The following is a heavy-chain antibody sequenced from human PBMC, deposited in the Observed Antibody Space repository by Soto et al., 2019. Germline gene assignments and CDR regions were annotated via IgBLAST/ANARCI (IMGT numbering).Heavy chain of an antibody. CDR3: ARESWQWLDY. J-gene: IGHJ4*02. CDR1: GYTFTNYG. Sequence: QVQLVQSGAEVKKPGASVKVSCKASGYTFTNYGFTWVRQAPGQGLEWMGWISAYNGNTNYAQKLPSKVTMTTDTPTTTAYMELRSLRSDDTAVYYCARESWQWLDYWGQGTLVTVSS. V-gene: IGHV1-18*01. CDR2: ISAYNGNT. D-gene: IGHD3-22*01.